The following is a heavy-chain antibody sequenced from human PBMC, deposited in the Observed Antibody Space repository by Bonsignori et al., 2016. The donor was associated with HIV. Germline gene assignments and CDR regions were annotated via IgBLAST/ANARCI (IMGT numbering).Heavy chain of an antibody. CDR2: ISFGGNDR. D-gene: IGHD3-22*01. CDR3: ARSYDSSGYLIDY. J-gene: IGHJ4*02. Sequence: QVQLVESGGGVVQPGKSLRLSCVASGFSFSDYALHWVRQTPAKELEWVALISFGGNDRYYTGSVKGRFTISRDKAKNTLYLQMSSLRTEDTAVYYCARSYDSSGYLIDYWGQGTLVTVSS. CDR1: GFSFSDYA. V-gene: IGHV3-30*04.